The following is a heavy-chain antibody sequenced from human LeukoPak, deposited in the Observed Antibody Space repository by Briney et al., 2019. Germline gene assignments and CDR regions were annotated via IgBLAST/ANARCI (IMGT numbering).Heavy chain of an antibody. V-gene: IGHV1-8*01. CDR2: MNPNSGNT. CDR3: ARGSLSFGVREDY. CDR1: AYTFTSYD. J-gene: IGHJ4*02. Sequence: ASVKVSCKASAYTFTSYDINWVRQSTGQGLEWMGWMNPNSGNTGYAQKFQGRVTMTRNTSISTAYMELSSLRSEDTAVYYCARGSLSFGVREDYWGQGTLVTVSS. D-gene: IGHD3-10*01.